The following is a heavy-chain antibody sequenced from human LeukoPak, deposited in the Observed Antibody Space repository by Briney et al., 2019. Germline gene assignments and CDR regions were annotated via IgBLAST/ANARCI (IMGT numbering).Heavy chain of an antibody. Sequence: ASVKVSCKASGYTFTGYYMHWVRQAPGQGLEWMGWINPNSGGTNYAQKFQGRVTMTRDTSISTAYMELSRLRSDDTAVYYCARDEITMVRGVRVYYYYGMDVWGQGTTVTVSS. V-gene: IGHV1-2*02. CDR1: GYTFTGYY. CDR2: INPNSGGT. J-gene: IGHJ6*02. D-gene: IGHD3-10*01. CDR3: ARDEITMVRGVRVYYYYGMDV.